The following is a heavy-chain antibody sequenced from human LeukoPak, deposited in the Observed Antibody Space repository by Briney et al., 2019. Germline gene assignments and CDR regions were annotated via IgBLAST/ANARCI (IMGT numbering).Heavy chain of an antibody. Sequence: PSETLSLTCAVHGGSFSGYYWSWIRQPPGKGLEWIGEINHSGSTNYNPSLKSRVTISVDTSKNQFSLKLSSVTAADTAVYYCAFFGVITTQKYFDYWGQGTLVTVSS. V-gene: IGHV4-34*01. D-gene: IGHD3-22*01. J-gene: IGHJ4*02. CDR1: GGSFSGYY. CDR2: INHSGST. CDR3: AFFGVITTQKYFDY.